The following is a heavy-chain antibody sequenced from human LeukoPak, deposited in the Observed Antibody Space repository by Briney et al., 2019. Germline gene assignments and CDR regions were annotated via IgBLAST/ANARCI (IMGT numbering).Heavy chain of an antibody. CDR3: ARNDFWSGYGALYYYYMDV. D-gene: IGHD3-3*01. V-gene: IGHV1-18*01. J-gene: IGHJ6*03. Sequence: ASVKVSCKASGYTFTSYGISWVRQAPGQGLEWMGWISAYNGNTNYAQKLQGRVTMTTDTSTSTAYMELSSLRSEDTAVYYCARNDFWSGYGALYYYYMDVWGKGTTVTVSS. CDR2: ISAYNGNT. CDR1: GYTFTSYG.